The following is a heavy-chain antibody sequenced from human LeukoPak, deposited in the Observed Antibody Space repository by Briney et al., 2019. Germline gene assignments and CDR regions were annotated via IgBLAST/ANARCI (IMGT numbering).Heavy chain of an antibody. Sequence: GGSLRLSCAASGFSFSTQRMHWVRQAPGKGLEWVAVISYDGSNKYYADSVKGRFTISRDNSKNTLYLQMNSLRAEDTAVYYCARDPFERKRRQWLVRAYYYGMDVWGQGTTVTVSS. D-gene: IGHD6-19*01. V-gene: IGHV3-30*03. J-gene: IGHJ6*02. CDR1: GFSFSTQR. CDR2: ISYDGSNK. CDR3: ARDPFERKRRQWLVRAYYYGMDV.